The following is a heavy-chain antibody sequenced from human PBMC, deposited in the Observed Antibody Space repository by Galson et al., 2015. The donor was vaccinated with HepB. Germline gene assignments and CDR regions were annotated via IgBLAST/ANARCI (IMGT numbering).Heavy chain of an antibody. CDR2: IYTSGST. J-gene: IGHJ4*02. V-gene: IGHV4-61*02. D-gene: IGHD3-10*01. CDR3: ARDRGEP. Sequence: TLSLTCTASGGSISSGSYYWSWIRQPAGKGLEWIGRIYTSGSTNYNPSLKSRVTMSVDTSKNQFSLKPSSVTAADTAVYYCARDRGEPWGQGTLVTVSS. CDR1: GGSISSGSYY.